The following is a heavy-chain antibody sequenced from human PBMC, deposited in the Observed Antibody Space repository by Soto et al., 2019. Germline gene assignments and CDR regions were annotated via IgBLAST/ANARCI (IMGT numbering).Heavy chain of an antibody. J-gene: IGHJ6*03. CDR2: IYYSGST. CDR3: ARLVYCSSTSCRQRPSYYYYYYMDV. V-gene: IGHV4-59*01. Sequence: SETLSLTCTVSGGSISSYYWSWIRQPPGKGLEWIGYIYYSGSTNYNLSLKSRVTISVDTSKNQFSLKLSSVTAADTAVYYCARLVYCSSTSCRQRPSYYYYYYMDVWGKGTTVTVSS. D-gene: IGHD2-2*01. CDR1: GGSISSYY.